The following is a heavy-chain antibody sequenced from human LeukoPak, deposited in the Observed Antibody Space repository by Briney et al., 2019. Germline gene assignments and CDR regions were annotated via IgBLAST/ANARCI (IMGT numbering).Heavy chain of an antibody. CDR1: GDSISRSSYY. J-gene: IGHJ4*02. CDR2: VYYSGST. CDR3: ARQGEFYYESITL. D-gene: IGHD3-22*01. Sequence: PSETLSLTCTVSGDSISRSSYYWGWIRQPPGKGLEWIGSVYYSGSTYYNPSLKSRVTMSVDRPKNYFSLKLSSVTAADTAVYYCARQGEFYYESITLWGQGTLVTVSS. V-gene: IGHV4-39*01.